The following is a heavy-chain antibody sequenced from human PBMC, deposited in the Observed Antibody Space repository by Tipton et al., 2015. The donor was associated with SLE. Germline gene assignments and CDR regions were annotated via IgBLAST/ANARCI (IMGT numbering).Heavy chain of an antibody. Sequence: LRLSCFVSGGYITSDIYYWGWIRQPPGKGLEWIGSVYESGTTYYNPSLKSRVTMSVDTSKTQFSLKLSSLTAADTAVYYCARVYYYDSSGHYYFFDSWGQGTLVTASS. V-gene: IGHV4-39*07. CDR2: VYESGTT. J-gene: IGHJ4*02. CDR3: ARVYYYDSSGHYYFFDS. CDR1: GGYITSDIYY. D-gene: IGHD3-22*01.